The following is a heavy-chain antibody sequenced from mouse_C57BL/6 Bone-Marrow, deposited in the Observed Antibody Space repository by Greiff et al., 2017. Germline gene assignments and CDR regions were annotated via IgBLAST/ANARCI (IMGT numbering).Heavy chain of an antibody. V-gene: IGHV1-52*01. CDR1: GYTFTSYW. J-gene: IGHJ1*03. Sequence: QVQLQQPGAELVRPGSSVKLSCKASGYTFTSYWMHWVKQRPIQGLEWIGNIDPSDSETHYNQKFKDKATLTVDKSSSTAYMQLSSLTSEDSAVYYCARSYVYWYFDVWGTGTTVTVSS. CDR3: ARSYVYWYFDV. D-gene: IGHD1-1*01. CDR2: IDPSDSET.